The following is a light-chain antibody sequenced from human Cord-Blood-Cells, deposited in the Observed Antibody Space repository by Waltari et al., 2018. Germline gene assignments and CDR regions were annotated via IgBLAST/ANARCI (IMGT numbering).Light chain of an antibody. CDR2: GKN. J-gene: IGLJ2*01. Sequence: SSELTQDPAVSVALGQTVSIPCLCNSLRNEYATWYQQKPGQAPVLVIYGKNNRPSGIPDRFSGSSSGNTASLTITGAQAEDEADYYCNSRDSSGNHVVFGGGTKLTVL. V-gene: IGLV3-19*01. CDR3: NSRDSSGNHVV. CDR1: SLRNEY.